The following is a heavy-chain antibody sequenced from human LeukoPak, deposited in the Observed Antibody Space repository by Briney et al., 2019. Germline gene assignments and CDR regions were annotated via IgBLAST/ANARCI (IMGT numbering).Heavy chain of an antibody. CDR1: GGTFSSYA. V-gene: IGHV1-8*02. CDR3: ARGMESSSWIARDY. J-gene: IGHJ4*02. Sequence: ASVKVSCKASGGTFSSYAINWVRQATGQGLEWMGWMNPNSGNTGYAQKFQGRVTMTRNTSISTAYMELSSLRSEDTALYYCARGMESSSWIARDYWGQGTLVTVSS. CDR2: MNPNSGNT. D-gene: IGHD6-13*01.